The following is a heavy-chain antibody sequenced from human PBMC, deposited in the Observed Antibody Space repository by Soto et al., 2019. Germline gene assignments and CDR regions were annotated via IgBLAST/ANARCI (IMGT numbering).Heavy chain of an antibody. V-gene: IGHV3-30-3*01. D-gene: IGHD5-12*01. CDR1: GVASSTSA. CDR3: ARDGEKSILATTSSAKYFDY. Sequence: GGSLTLSGAASGVASSTSAVSGVRRAPGKGVEWVAVISSDGGNKYHADSVKGRFTISRDNSKNTLYLQMNSLRGEDTAVYYCARDGEKSILATTSSAKYFDYWGQGTLVTVSS. J-gene: IGHJ4*02. CDR2: ISSDGGNK.